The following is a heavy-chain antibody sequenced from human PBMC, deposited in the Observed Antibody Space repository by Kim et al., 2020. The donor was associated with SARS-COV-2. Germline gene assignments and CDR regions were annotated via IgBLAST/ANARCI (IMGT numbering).Heavy chain of an antibody. CDR3: ARHYYGSGSYFR. J-gene: IGHJ4*01. V-gene: IGHV4-39*01. D-gene: IGHD3-10*01. CDR2: IYYSGST. Sequence: SETLSLTCTVSGGSISSSSYYWGWIRQPPGKGLEWIGSIYYSGSTYYNPSLKSRVTISVDTSKNQFSLKLSSVTAADTAVYYCARHYYGSGSYFRWGHGTLVTVSS. CDR1: GGSISSSSYY.